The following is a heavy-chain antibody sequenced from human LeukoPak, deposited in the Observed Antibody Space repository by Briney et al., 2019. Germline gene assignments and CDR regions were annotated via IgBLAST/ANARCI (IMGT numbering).Heavy chain of an antibody. D-gene: IGHD6-13*01. V-gene: IGHV1-69*13. J-gene: IGHJ5*02. CDR3: ARDIYGGIAAAGKNWFDP. Sequence: SVKVSCKASGGTFSSYAISWVRQAPGQGLEWMGGIIPIFGTANYAQKFQGRVTITADESTSTAYMELSSLRSEDTAVYYCARDIYGGIAAAGKNWFDPWGQGTLVTVSS. CDR2: IIPIFGTA. CDR1: GGTFSSYA.